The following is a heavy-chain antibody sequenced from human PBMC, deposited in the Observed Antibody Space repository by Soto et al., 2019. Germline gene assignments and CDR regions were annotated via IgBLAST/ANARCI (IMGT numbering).Heavy chain of an antibody. CDR3: ARGYSNYAH. D-gene: IGHD4-4*01. Sequence: SLSLTCTVSGGSVSRDSNLWSWIRQPPGKGLEWIGYIYYSGPTRYNPSLESRVTISIDSSKNQVSLNLTSVTAADTAVYYCARGYSNYAHWGRGTLVTVSS. J-gene: IGHJ4*02. V-gene: IGHV4-61*01. CDR1: GGSVSRDSNL. CDR2: IYYSGPT.